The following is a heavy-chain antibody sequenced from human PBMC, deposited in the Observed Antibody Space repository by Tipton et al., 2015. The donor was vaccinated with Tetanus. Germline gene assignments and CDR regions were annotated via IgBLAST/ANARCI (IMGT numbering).Heavy chain of an antibody. D-gene: IGHD2-15*01. CDR3: ARGGLCVGPACAGISPLLDV. CDR1: GGSISYYY. J-gene: IGHJ2*01. V-gene: IGHV4-59*01. Sequence: TLSLTCSVSGGSISYYYWSWIRRSPGKGLEWIGHIYYNGSTKYNPSLKSRVTVSLDTSKKHFSLRLSSVTAADTAVYYCARGGLCVGPACAGISPLLDVWGRGTLVTVSS. CDR2: IYYNGST.